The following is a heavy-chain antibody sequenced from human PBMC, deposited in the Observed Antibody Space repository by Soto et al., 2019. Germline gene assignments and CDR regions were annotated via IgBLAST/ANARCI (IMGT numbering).Heavy chain of an antibody. CDR1: GGTFSGYA. CDR3: ARDPRSITGTTSPAGSEH. D-gene: IGHD1-20*01. CDR2: IVPLLGIT. J-gene: IGHJ1*01. Sequence: QAQLMQSGAEVKKPGSSVKVSCKASGGTFSGYAISWVRQAPGQGVEWMGGIVPLLGITNYAQKFQGRITIAADESTGTAYVALRSLRSDDPAVYYWARDPRSITGTTSPAGSEHWGQGTLVSV. V-gene: IGHV1-69*01.